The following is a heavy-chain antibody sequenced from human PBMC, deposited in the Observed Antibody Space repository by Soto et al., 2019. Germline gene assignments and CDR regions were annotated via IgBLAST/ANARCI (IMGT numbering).Heavy chain of an antibody. CDR3: ARGQRQLVEYYYYGMDV. Sequence: GGSLRLSCAAAGFTVSSNYMSWVRKAKGKGLEWVSVIYSGGSTYYADSVKGRFTISRDNSKNTLYLQMNSLRAEDTAVYYCARGQRQLVEYYYYGMDVWGQGTTVTVSS. J-gene: IGHJ6*02. V-gene: IGHV3-66*01. CDR1: GFTVSSNY. D-gene: IGHD6-13*01. CDR2: IYSGGST.